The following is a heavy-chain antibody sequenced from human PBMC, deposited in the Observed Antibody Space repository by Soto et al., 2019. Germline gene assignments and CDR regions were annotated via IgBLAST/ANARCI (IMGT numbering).Heavy chain of an antibody. CDR3: ARDEVAVAGTVFDY. D-gene: IGHD6-19*01. J-gene: IGHJ4*02. Sequence: QVQLVQSGAEVKKPGASVKVSCKASGYTFTGYYMHWVRQAPGQGLGWMGWINPNSGGTNYAQKFQGRVTMTRDTSISTAYMELSRLRSDDTDVYDCARDEVAVAGTVFDYWGEGTLVTVSS. V-gene: IGHV1-2*02. CDR2: INPNSGGT. CDR1: GYTFTGYY.